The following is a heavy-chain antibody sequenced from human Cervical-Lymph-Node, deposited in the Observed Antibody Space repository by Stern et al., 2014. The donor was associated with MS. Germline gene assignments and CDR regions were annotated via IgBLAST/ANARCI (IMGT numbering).Heavy chain of an antibody. Sequence: QLQLQESGPGLVKPSQTLSLTCTVSGGSISSGDYYWGWIRQPPGKGLEWIGYIYYSGSTYYNPSLKSRVTISIDTSKNQFSLRLSSVTAADTAVYYCARVVVYRGIAAAGTDYFDYWGQGTLVTVSS. J-gene: IGHJ4*02. CDR3: ARVVVYRGIAAAGTDYFDY. V-gene: IGHV4-30-4*01. CDR1: GGSISSGDYY. CDR2: IYYSGST. D-gene: IGHD6-13*01.